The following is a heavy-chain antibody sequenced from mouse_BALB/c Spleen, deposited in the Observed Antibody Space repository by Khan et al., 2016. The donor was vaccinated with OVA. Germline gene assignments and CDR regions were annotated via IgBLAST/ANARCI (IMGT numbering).Heavy chain of an antibody. V-gene: IGHV5-15*02. J-gene: IGHJ3*01. CDR3: VRGGFAY. CDR1: GFTFIDYG. Sequence: EVELVESGGGLVQPGGSRKLSCAASGFTFIDYGMAWVRQTPGKGPEWIAFISSVAYSINYADTVTGRFTISRETATNTLYLEMSRLRSDDTAMYYCVRGGFAYWGQGTLVTVSA. CDR2: ISSVAYSI.